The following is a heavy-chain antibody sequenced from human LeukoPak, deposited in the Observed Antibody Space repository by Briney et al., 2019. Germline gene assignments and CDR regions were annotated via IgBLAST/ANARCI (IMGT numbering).Heavy chain of an antibody. CDR2: ISYDGSNK. D-gene: IGHD2-2*01. V-gene: IGHV3-30-3*01. CDR3: ARESAAGITSCYLPY. CDR1: GFTFSSYA. Sequence: GGSLRFSCAASGFTFSSYALHWVRQAPGKGLEWVAVISYDGSNKYYADSVKGRFTFSRDNSKNTLYLQMNSLRAEDTAVYYCARESAAGITSCYLPYWGQGTLVTVSS. J-gene: IGHJ4*02.